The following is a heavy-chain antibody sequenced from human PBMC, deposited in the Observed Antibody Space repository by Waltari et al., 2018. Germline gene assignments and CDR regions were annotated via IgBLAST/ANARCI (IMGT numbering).Heavy chain of an antibody. CDR3: ARDPDYPTNI. J-gene: IGHJ3*02. CDR2: SNEGATER. V-gene: IGHV3-74*01. CDR1: GSSFISYY. D-gene: IGHD3-10*01. Sequence: EAQLVESGGGLVQPGGSLRLSCVASGSSFISYYMHWVRQAPGKGLVWVSRSNEGATERYYADSVKGRFTISRDNARNTLYLQMNSLSADDTAIYYCARDPDYPTNIWGQGTMVTVSS.